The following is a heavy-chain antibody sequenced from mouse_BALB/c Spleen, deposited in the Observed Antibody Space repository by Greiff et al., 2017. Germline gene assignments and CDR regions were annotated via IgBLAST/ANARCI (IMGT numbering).Heavy chain of an antibody. CDR3: ARDGNYDV. CDR1: GFTFSSYA. CDR2: ISSGGST. J-gene: IGHJ1*01. Sequence: EVKLMESGGGLVKPGGSLKLSCAASGFTFSSYAMSWVRQTPEKRLEWVASISSGGSTYYPDSVKGRFTISRDNARNILYLQMSSLRSEDTAMYYCARDGNYDVWGAGTTVTVSS. V-gene: IGHV5-6-5*01. D-gene: IGHD1-1*01.